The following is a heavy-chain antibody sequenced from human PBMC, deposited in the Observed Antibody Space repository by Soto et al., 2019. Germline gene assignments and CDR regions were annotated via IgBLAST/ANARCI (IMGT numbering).Heavy chain of an antibody. V-gene: IGHV4-61*03. J-gene: IGHJ4*02. D-gene: IGHD5-12*01. CDR3: AGGTDGKKVAY. Sequence: QVQLQESGPGLVKSSETLSLTCTVSGGSVTSEHYYWNWIRQPPGKGLEWIGYFFYTGSTNYNPSLESRRTMSVDVSKNHFSLRLNSVTAADTAVYYCAGGTDGKKVAYWGQGALVTVSS. CDR2: FFYTGST. CDR1: GGSVTSEHYY.